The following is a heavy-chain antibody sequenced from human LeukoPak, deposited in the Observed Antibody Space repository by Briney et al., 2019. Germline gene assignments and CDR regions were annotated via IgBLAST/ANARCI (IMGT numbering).Heavy chain of an antibody. Sequence: SETLSLTCTVSGGSISSAAYYWGWVRQPPGKGLDWIGSIYYTGTTYYSPSLQTRAALSFDTSKNQFSLKLTSVTAADTAVYFCARRPIAAGNNWFDPWGQGTLVTVSS. CDR3: ARRPIAAGNNWFDP. D-gene: IGHD6-13*01. CDR1: GGSISSAAYY. J-gene: IGHJ5*02. CDR2: IYYTGTT. V-gene: IGHV4-39*01.